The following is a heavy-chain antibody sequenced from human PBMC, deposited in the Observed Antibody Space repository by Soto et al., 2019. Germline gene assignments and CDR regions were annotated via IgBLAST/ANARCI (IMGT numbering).Heavy chain of an antibody. V-gene: IGHV3-66*01. CDR2: IYRGTT. J-gene: IGHJ4*02. CDR1: GFTVSDNY. D-gene: IGHD6-19*01. Sequence: EVQLVESGGGLVQPGGSLRLSCAASGFTVSDNYMNWVRQAPGKGLEWVAVIYRGTTYYADSVKGRFTISRDNSKNTLYLQMSSLRPEDTAVYYCVRFASSGWYTGGYWGQGTLVTVSS. CDR3: VRFASSGWYTGGY.